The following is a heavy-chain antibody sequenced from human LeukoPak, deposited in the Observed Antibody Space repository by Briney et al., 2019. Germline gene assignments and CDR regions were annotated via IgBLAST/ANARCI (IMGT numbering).Heavy chain of an antibody. J-gene: IGHJ4*02. CDR3: ASHENSDYSVHS. V-gene: IGHV3-23*01. D-gene: IGHD4/OR15-4a*01. CDR2: ISGSGGST. CDR1: GFTFSNYV. Sequence: GGSLRLSCAASGFTFSNYVMSWVRQAPGKGLEWVSEISGSGGSTHYTDSVKGRFTISRDNSKNTLYLQMSSLNSEDTAVYFCASHENSDYSVHSWGPATMVTHSS.